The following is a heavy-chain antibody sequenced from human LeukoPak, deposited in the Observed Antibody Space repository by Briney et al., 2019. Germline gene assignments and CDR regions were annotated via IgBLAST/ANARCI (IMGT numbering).Heavy chain of an antibody. Sequence: GSLRLSCAASGFTFSSYWMHWVRQAPGKGLVWVSRINSDGSSTSYADSVKGRFTISRDNAKNTLYLQMNSLRAEDTAVYYCARDQWDYYDSSGYGVHYWGQGTLVTVSS. V-gene: IGHV3-74*01. CDR1: GFTFSSYW. CDR3: ARDQWDYYDSSGYGVHY. J-gene: IGHJ4*02. D-gene: IGHD3-22*01. CDR2: INSDGSST.